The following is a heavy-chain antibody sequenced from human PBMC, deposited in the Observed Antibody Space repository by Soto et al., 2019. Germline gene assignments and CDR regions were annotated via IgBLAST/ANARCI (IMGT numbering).Heavy chain of an antibody. V-gene: IGHV5-10-1*01. Sequence: GESLKISWKGSGYSLNNIWMHWVRQMPGKGLEGMGRIAPVDSVTPSNPSLHRHVTMSADKSINTAYLQWSSLKASDTAMYYCASGGAASGHHAFDVWGRGTMVTVSS. CDR2: IAPVDSVT. CDR1: GYSLNNIW. D-gene: IGHD6-19*01. J-gene: IGHJ3*01. CDR3: ASGGAASGHHAFDV.